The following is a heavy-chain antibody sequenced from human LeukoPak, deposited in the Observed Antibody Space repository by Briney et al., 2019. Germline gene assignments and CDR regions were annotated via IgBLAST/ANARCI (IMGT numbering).Heavy chain of an antibody. Sequence: SETLSLTCAVYGGSFSGYYWSWIRQPPGKGLEWIGEINHSGSTNYNPSLKSRVTISVDTSKNQFSLKLSSVTAADTAVYYCARGRVLTDGSSGYYYMDVWGKGTTVTVSS. V-gene: IGHV4-34*01. CDR2: INHSGST. CDR1: GGSFSGYY. D-gene: IGHD5-24*01. J-gene: IGHJ6*03. CDR3: ARGRVLTDGSSGYYYMDV.